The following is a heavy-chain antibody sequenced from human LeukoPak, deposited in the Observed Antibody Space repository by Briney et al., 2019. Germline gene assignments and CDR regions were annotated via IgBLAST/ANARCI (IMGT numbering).Heavy chain of an antibody. CDR3: ARTCSSTSCYIY. CDR2: IYYSGST. D-gene: IGHD2-2*01. CDR1: GGSISSYY. J-gene: IGHJ4*02. V-gene: IGHV4-59*12. Sequence: SETLSLTCTVSGGSISSYYWSWIRQPPGKGLEWIGYIYYSGSTNYNPSLKSRVTISVDTSKNQFSLKLSSVTAADTAVYYCARTCSSTSCYIYWGQGTLVTVSS.